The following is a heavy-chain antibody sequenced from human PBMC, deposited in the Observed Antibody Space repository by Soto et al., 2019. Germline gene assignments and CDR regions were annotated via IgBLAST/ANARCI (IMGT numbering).Heavy chain of an antibody. J-gene: IGHJ5*02. CDR1: GGSISSYY. CDR3: GRVPDR. V-gene: IGHV4-59*01. Sequence: PSETLSLTCTVSGGSISSYYWSWIRQPPGKGLEWIGYIYFRGSTNYNPSLKSRVTISVDTSKNQFSLKLSSVTAADTAVYYCGRVPDRWGQGALVTVSS. D-gene: IGHD2-2*01. CDR2: IYFRGST.